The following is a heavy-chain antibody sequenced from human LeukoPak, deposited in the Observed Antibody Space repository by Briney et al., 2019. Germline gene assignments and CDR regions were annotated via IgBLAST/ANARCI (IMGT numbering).Heavy chain of an antibody. CDR3: ARISDGSDY. Sequence: PSETLSLTCAVYGGSFSGYYWSWIRQPPGKGLEWIGEINHSGSTNYNPSLKSRVTISVDTSKNQFSLKLSSVTAADTAVYYCARISDGSDYWGQGTLVTVSS. V-gene: IGHV4-34*01. D-gene: IGHD3-10*01. CDR2: INHSGST. CDR1: GGSFSGYY. J-gene: IGHJ4*02.